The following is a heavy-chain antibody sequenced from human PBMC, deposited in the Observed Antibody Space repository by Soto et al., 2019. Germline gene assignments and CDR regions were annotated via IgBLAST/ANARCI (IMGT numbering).Heavy chain of an antibody. CDR3: ARGRMGAFDI. Sequence: TGGSLRLSCAASGFTFSSYAMHWVRQAPGKGLECVAVISYDASNTYYADSVEGRFTISRDNSKNTLYLQMNSLRAGDTAVYYCARGRMGAFDIWGQGTMVTVSS. J-gene: IGHJ3*02. CDR1: GFTFSSYA. V-gene: IGHV3-30-3*01. CDR2: ISYDASNT. D-gene: IGHD1-26*01.